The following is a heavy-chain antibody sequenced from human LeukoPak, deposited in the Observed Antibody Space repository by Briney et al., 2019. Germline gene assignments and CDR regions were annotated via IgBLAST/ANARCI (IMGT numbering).Heavy chain of an antibody. CDR1: GGSISSSSYY. CDR3: ARESPGSIVVVVAAKRDWFDP. V-gene: IGHV4-39*07. CDR2: IYYSGST. D-gene: IGHD2-15*01. J-gene: IGHJ5*02. Sequence: KPSETLSLTCTVSGGSISSSSYYWGWIRQPPGKGLEWIGSIYYSGSTYYNPSLKSRVTISVDTSKNQFSLKLSSVTAADTAVYYCARESPGSIVVVVAAKRDWFDPWGQGTLVTVSS.